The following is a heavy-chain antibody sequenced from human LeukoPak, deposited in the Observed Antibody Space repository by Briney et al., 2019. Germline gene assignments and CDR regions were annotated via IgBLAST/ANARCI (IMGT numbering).Heavy chain of an antibody. J-gene: IGHJ4*02. D-gene: IGHD2-21*02. CDR3: AKRTYCGSDCYFDF. CDR2: IGTGSSST. V-gene: IGHV3-23*01. Sequence: GGSLRLSCAASGFTFSNYAMSWVRQAPGRGLEWVSAIGTGSSSTYYADSVKGRFTISRDNSKNTVYLQMTNLRAEDTALYYCAKRTYCGSDCYFDFWGQGTLVTVSS. CDR1: GFTFSNYA.